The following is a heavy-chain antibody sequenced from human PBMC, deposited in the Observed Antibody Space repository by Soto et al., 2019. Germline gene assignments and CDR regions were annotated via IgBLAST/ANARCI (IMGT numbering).Heavy chain of an antibody. V-gene: IGHV1-3*04. Sequence: GASVKVSCKASGYTFTTYAIHWVRRAPGQRLEWMGWIHTGNGNTKYSQKFQGRITITRDTSASTAYIELSSLSSEDTAVYFRTRDPQSLRSSWYDYWGQGTLVTVSS. CDR1: GYTFTTYA. D-gene: IGHD6-13*01. CDR3: TRDPQSLRSSWYDY. J-gene: IGHJ4*02. CDR2: IHTGNGNT.